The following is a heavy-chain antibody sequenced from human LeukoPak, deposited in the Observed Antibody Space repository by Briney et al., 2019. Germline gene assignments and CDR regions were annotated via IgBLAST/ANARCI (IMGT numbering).Heavy chain of an antibody. D-gene: IGHD2-21*02. CDR3: ARGAWTATQPIND. CDR2: ISNDGRDK. J-gene: IGHJ4*02. V-gene: IGHV3-30*04. CDR1: GFTFSTYA. Sequence: GGSLRLSCAASGFTFSTYAMHWVRQAPAKGLDWVAVISNDGRDKYYADSVKGRFTISRDNSKNTLDLQMNSLRVDDTAVYYCARGAWTATQPINDWGQGTLVTVSS.